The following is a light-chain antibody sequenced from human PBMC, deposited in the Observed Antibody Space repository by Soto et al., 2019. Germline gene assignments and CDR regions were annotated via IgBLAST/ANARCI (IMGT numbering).Light chain of an antibody. CDR2: GAS. J-gene: IGKJ3*01. CDR1: QSVNDNH. Sequence: EVVLTQSPGTLSLSPGARATLSCRASQSVNDNHLAWYQQKGGQAPRLLIYGASTRATGVPERFSGSGFGTAYSLIINRLEPEDFALYCQLYGGSPPRGTFGPGTTVEI. V-gene: IGKV3-20*01. CDR3: QLYGGSPPRGT.